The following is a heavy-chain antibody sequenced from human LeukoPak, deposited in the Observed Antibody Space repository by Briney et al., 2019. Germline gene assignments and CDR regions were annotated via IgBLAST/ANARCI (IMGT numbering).Heavy chain of an antibody. Sequence: GGSLRLSCAPSGFTFSTYTMNWVRQAPPKGLEWVSSIGGGGRYIYYADSMQGRFTISRDNAKNSLFLQMHSLSAEDTALYYCARVSRVAYTSSWYLDYWGQGTLVTVSS. CDR2: IGGGGRYI. D-gene: IGHD6-13*01. CDR1: GFTFSTYT. J-gene: IGHJ4*02. V-gene: IGHV3-21*01. CDR3: ARVSRVAYTSSWYLDY.